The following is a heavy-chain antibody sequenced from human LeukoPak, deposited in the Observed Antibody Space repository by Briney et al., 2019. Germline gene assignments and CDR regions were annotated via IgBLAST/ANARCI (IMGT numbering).Heavy chain of an antibody. V-gene: IGHV4-4*07. CDR3: AGFGDVSY. CDR2: IYTSGST. J-gene: IGHJ4*02. D-gene: IGHD3-10*01. Sequence: SETLSLTCTVSGGSISSYYWSWIRQPAGKGLGWIGRIYTSGSTNYNPSHESRVTMSVDTSKNQFSLKLSSVTAADTAVYYCAGFGDVSYWGQGTLVTVSS. CDR1: GGSISSYY.